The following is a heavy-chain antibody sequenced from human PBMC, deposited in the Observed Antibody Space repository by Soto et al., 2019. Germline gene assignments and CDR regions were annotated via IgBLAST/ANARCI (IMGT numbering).Heavy chain of an antibody. D-gene: IGHD3-22*01. Sequence: PGGSKSVCWGASGGNCGGYGMSWVRQDKGKGLGWVLGSSGSGGSTYDADSVKGRITSSRDNSKNTLYLQMNSLRAEDTAVYYCAKDRKDWDSSEFDPWGQGTLVTVSS. CDR1: GGNCGGYG. J-gene: IGHJ5*02. V-gene: IGHV3-23*01. CDR3: AKDRKDWDSSEFDP. CDR2: SSGSGGST.